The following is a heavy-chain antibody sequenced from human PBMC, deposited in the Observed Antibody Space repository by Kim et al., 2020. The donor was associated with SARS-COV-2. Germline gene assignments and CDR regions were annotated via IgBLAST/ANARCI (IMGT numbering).Heavy chain of an antibody. CDR2: INSDGSST. J-gene: IGHJ6*02. D-gene: IGHD2-21*01. V-gene: IGHV3-74*01. CDR3: ARDQGGVVVPGDYYGMDV. Sequence: GGSLRLSCAASGFTFSSYWMHWVRQAPGKGLVWVSRINSDGSSTSYADSVKGRFTISRDNAKNTLYLQMNSLRAEDTAVYYCARDQGGVVVPGDYYGMDVWGQGTTVTVSS. CDR1: GFTFSSYW.